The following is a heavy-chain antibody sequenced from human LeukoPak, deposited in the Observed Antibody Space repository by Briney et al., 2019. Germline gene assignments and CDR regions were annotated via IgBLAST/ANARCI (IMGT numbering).Heavy chain of an antibody. J-gene: IGHJ4*02. CDR1: GFTVSSSY. Sequence: GGSLRLTCAASGFTVSSSYMNWVRQAPGKGLEWVSVIYSGGSTYYADSVKGRFTISRDNSKNTLYLQMNSLRAEDTAVYYCARDGSSWYTFDYWGQGTLVTVSS. CDR2: IYSGGST. CDR3: ARDGSSWYTFDY. V-gene: IGHV3-66*01. D-gene: IGHD6-13*01.